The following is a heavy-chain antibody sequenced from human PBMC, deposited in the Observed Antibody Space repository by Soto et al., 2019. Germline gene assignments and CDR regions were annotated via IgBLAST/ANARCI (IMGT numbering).Heavy chain of an antibody. V-gene: IGHV4-39*07. CDR3: ARRLVREDYGNNDHFDY. Sequence: PSETLSLTCTVSGGSISSSSYYWGWNRQPQGKGLEWIGEINHSGSTNYNPSLKSRVTISVDTSKNQFSLKLSSVTAADTAVYYCARRLVREDYGNNDHFDYWGQGTLVTVS. CDR2: INHSGST. CDR1: GGSISSSSYY. D-gene: IGHD3-10*01. J-gene: IGHJ4*02.